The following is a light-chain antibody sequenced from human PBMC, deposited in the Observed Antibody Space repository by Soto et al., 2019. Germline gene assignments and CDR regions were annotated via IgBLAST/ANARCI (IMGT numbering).Light chain of an antibody. CDR3: QQYNNWPLT. CDR1: QSVTST. V-gene: IGKV3-15*01. CDR2: GAS. J-gene: IGKJ4*01. Sequence: EIVMTQSPASLSVSPGARATLSCRASQSVTSTLAWYQQKPGQAPRLLIYGASSRATGVPARFSGSGSGTEFTLTISSLQSEDFAVYYCQQYNNWPLTFGGGTKVDIK.